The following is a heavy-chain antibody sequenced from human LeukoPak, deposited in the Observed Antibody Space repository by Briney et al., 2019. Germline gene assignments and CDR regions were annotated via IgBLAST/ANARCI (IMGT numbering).Heavy chain of an antibody. Sequence: PSETLSLTCTVSGGSISTYFWNWIRQPPGKGLEWIGYVYYNGNTNYNPSPKSRLTISVDTSKNQFSLKLTSVTAADTAVYYCVRDRAAAGGWLDPWGQGALVTVSS. V-gene: IGHV4-59*01. CDR2: VYYNGNT. J-gene: IGHJ5*02. D-gene: IGHD6-13*01. CDR1: GGSISTYF. CDR3: VRDRAAAGGWLDP.